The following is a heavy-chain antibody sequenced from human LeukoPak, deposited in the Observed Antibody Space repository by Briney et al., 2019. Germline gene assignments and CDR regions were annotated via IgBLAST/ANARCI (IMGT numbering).Heavy chain of an antibody. D-gene: IGHD2/OR15-2a*01. CDR3: VSFYDTY. Sequence: GGSLRLSCAASGNYWMHWVRQAPGKGLVWVSHINSDGSWTSYADSVKGRFTISKDNAKNTVYLQMNSLRAEDTAVYYCVSFYDTYWGRGTLVTVSS. J-gene: IGHJ4*02. V-gene: IGHV3-74*01. CDR1: GNYW. CDR2: INSDGSWT.